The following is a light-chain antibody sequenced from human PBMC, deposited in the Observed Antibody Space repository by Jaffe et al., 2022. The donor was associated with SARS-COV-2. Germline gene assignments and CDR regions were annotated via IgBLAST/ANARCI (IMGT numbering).Light chain of an antibody. J-gene: IGKJ3*01. CDR2: GAS. CDR1: QGISNY. CDR3: QKYNSAPLT. Sequence: DIQMTQSPSSLSASVGDRVTLTCRASQGISNYLAWYQQKPGKVPKLLIYGASTLQPGVPSRFSGSGSGTDFTLTISSLQPEDVATYYCQKYNSAPLTFGPGTKVDIK. V-gene: IGKV1-27*01.